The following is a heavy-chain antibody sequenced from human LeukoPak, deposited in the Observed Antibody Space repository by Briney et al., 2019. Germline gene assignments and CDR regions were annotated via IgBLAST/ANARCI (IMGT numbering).Heavy chain of an antibody. J-gene: IGHJ6*03. D-gene: IGHD3-10*01. CDR3: ARDMMVRGVKGYYYYMDV. CDR2: IIPIFGTA. V-gene: IGHV1-69*06. CDR1: GGTFSSYA. Sequence: ASVKVSCKASGGTFSSYAISWVRQAPGQGLEWMGGIIPIFGTANYAQKFQGRVTITADKSTSTAYMELSSLRAEDTAVYYCARDMMVRGVKGYYYYMDVWGKGTTVTISS.